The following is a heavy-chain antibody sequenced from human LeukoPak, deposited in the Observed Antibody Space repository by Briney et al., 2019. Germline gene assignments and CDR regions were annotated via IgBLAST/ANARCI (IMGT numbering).Heavy chain of an antibody. J-gene: IGHJ4*02. CDR1: GYTFTGYY. CDR3: ARQTPTIRALGS. V-gene: IGHV1-2*02. Sequence: GASVKVSCKASGYTFTGYYIHWVRQAPGQGLEWMGWINPNSGATKYAQKFQGRVTMTRDTSNSTAYMELTRLRSDDTAVFYCARQTPTIRALGSRGQGTLVTVSS. CDR2: INPNSGAT. D-gene: IGHD4-23*01.